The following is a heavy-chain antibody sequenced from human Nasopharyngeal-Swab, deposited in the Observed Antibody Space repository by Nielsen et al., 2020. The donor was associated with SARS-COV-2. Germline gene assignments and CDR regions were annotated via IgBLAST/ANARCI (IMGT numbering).Heavy chain of an antibody. J-gene: IGHJ4*02. CDR3: ARAKDGGKGFYFDY. CDR1: GYTFTSYS. D-gene: IGHD4-23*01. CDR2: INAGNGNT. V-gene: IGHV1-3*01. Sequence: ASVKVSCKASGYTFTSYSMHWVRPAPGQRLEWMGWINAGNGNTKYSQKFQGRVTITRDTSASTAYMELSSLRSEDTAVYYCARAKDGGKGFYFDYWGQGTLVTVSS.